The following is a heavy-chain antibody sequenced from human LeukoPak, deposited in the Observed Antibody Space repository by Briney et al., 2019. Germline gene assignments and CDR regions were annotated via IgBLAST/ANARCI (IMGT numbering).Heavy chain of an antibody. CDR1: GGSFSGYY. CDR2: INHRGST. CDR3: VRHASGYGGHSYFDF. D-gene: IGHD4-23*01. Sequence: NASETXSLTCAVYGGSFSGYYWSWIRQXSGKGLEWIGEINHRGSTNYNPSLKSRVTISVDTSKNQFSLELSSVTAADTAVYYCVRHASGYGGHSYFDFWGQGTLVTVSS. J-gene: IGHJ4*02. V-gene: IGHV4-34*01.